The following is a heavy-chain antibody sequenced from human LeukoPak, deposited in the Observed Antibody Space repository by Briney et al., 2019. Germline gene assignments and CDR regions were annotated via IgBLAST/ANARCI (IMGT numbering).Heavy chain of an antibody. D-gene: IGHD3-10*01. V-gene: IGHV1-8*01. CDR3: ARDHYYTSGSPSFDY. Sequence: ASVKVSCKASGYTFTGYDINWVRQATGQGLEWMGWMNPNSGNTGYAQKFQGRVTMTRDTSITTAYMELDSLRSDDTAVYYCARDHYYTSGSPSFDYWGQGTLVTVSS. CDR2: MNPNSGNT. J-gene: IGHJ4*02. CDR1: GYTFTGYD.